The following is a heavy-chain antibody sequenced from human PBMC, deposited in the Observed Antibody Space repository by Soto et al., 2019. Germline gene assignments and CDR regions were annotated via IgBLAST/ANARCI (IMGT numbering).Heavy chain of an antibody. V-gene: IGHV3-30*18. Sequence: QVQLVESGGGVVQPGRSLRLSCAASGFTFSSYGMHWVRQAPGKGLEWVAGISYDGSNKYYADSVKGRFTISRDNSKNTLYLQMNGLRAEDTAVYYCAKAPSWYGTYFDYWGQGTLVTVSS. J-gene: IGHJ4*02. CDR2: ISYDGSNK. CDR1: GFTFSSYG. D-gene: IGHD6-13*01. CDR3: AKAPSWYGTYFDY.